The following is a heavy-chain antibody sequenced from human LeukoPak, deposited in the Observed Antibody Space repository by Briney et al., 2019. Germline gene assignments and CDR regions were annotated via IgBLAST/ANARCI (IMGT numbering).Heavy chain of an antibody. CDR3: ARDSFNYGGNWFDP. CDR1: GGSLSSYY. D-gene: IGHD4-11*01. Sequence: SETLSLTCTVSGGSLSSYYWSWIRQPPGKGLEWIGYIHYSGTTNYNPSLKSRVTISVDTSKNQLSLRLSSVNAADTAVYYCARDSFNYGGNWFDPWGQGTQVTVSS. CDR2: IHYSGTT. J-gene: IGHJ5*02. V-gene: IGHV4-59*01.